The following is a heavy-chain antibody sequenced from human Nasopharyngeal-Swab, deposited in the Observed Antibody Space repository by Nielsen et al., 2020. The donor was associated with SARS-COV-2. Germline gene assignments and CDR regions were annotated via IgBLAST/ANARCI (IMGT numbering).Heavy chain of an antibody. Sequence: PGKGLEWIGSIYYSGSTYYNPSLKSRVTTSVDTSKNQFSLKLSSVTAADTAVYYCARWKGIAAAWDYWGQGTLVTVSS. CDR2: IYYSGST. D-gene: IGHD6-13*01. V-gene: IGHV4-39*01. CDR3: ARWKGIAAAWDY. J-gene: IGHJ4*02.